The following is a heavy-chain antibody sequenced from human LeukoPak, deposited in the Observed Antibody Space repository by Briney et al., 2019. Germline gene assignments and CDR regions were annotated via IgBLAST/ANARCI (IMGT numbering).Heavy chain of an antibody. CDR2: ISAYNGDT. Sequence: ASVKVSCKASGFTFTRFGITWVRQAPGQGLEWMGWISAYNGDTNYAQKLQGRVTMTRDTSTSTVYMELGSLSSDDTAVYYCARDPTNTSGRYAHFDYWGQGTLATVSS. CDR3: ARDPTNTSGRYAHFDY. D-gene: IGHD6-19*01. J-gene: IGHJ4*02. V-gene: IGHV1-18*01. CDR1: GFTFTRFG.